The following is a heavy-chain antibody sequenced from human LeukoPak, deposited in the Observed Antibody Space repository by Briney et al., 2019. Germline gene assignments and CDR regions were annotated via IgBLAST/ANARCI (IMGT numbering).Heavy chain of an antibody. CDR1: GFTFSTYA. CDR2: ISVGGGSA. V-gene: IGHV3-23*01. CDR3: GVSTISWHDY. Sequence: GGSLSLSCAASGFTFSTYAMSWVRQAPGKGLEWVSVISVGGGSANYADSVKGRFTISRDNSKNTLYLQMNSLRAEDTAVYYCGVSTISWHDYWGQGTLVTVSS. D-gene: IGHD6-13*01. J-gene: IGHJ4*02.